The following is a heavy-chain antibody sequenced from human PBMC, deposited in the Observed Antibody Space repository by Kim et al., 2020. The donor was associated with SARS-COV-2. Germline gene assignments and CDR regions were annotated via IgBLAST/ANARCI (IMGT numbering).Heavy chain of an antibody. CDR1: GFTFSSYS. CDR3: ARREGDYSSSSYGMDV. D-gene: IGHD6-6*01. CDR2: ISSSSSYI. V-gene: IGHV3-21*01. Sequence: GGSLRLSCAASGFTFSSYSMNWVRQAPGKGLEWVSSISSSSSYIYYADSVKGRFTISRDNAKNSLYLQMNSLRAEDTAVYYCARREGDYSSSSYGMDVWGQGTTVTVSS. J-gene: IGHJ6*02.